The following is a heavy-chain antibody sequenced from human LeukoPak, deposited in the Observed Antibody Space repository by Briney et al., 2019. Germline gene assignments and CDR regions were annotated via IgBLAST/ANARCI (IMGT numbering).Heavy chain of an antibody. CDR1: GGSISSYY. J-gene: IGHJ4*02. Sequence: SETLSLTCTVSGGSISSYYWSWIRHPPGKGLEWIGYIYYSGSTNCNPSLKSRVTISVDTSKNQFSLKLSSVTAADTAVYYCARDNPTAGYPLWGQGTLVTVSS. V-gene: IGHV4-59*01. D-gene: IGHD6-13*01. CDR3: ARDNPTAGYPL. CDR2: IYYSGST.